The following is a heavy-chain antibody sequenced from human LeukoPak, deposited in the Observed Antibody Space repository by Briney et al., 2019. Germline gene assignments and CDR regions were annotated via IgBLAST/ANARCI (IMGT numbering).Heavy chain of an antibody. Sequence: PGGSLRLSCAASAFTFRTYWMSWVRQAPGKGLEWVAMIKPDGSEKYYVDSVKGLFTISRDNAKNSLYLQMSSLRAEDTAVYYCTRDASGDTNSGPRMDVWGQETTVTVSS. V-gene: IGHV3-7*05. D-gene: IGHD1-26*01. CDR2: IKPDGSEK. CDR1: AFTFRTYW. CDR3: TRDASGDTNSGPRMDV. J-gene: IGHJ6*02.